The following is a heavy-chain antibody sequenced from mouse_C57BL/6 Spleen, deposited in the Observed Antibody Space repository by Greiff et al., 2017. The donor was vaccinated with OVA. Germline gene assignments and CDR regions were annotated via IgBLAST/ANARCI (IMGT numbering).Heavy chain of an antibody. V-gene: IGHV1-59*01. Sequence: VQLQQPGAELVRPGSSVKLSCKASGYTFTSYWMHWVKQRPGQGLEWIGVIDPSDSYPNYNQKFKGKATLTVDTSSSPAYMQLSRLTSEDSAVYSCASDSSGYVGNYWGQGTTLTVSS. CDR3: ASDSSGYVGNY. J-gene: IGHJ2*01. CDR2: IDPSDSYP. CDR1: GYTFTSYW. D-gene: IGHD3-2*02.